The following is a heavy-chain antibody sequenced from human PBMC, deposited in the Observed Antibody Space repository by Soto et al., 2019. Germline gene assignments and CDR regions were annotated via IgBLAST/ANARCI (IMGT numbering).Heavy chain of an antibody. V-gene: IGHV3-74*01. CDR3: ARDHVVSRNWFDP. CDR2: INSDGSST. J-gene: IGHJ5*02. D-gene: IGHD2-21*01. Sequence: EVQLVESGGGLVQPGGSLRLSCAASGFTFSSYWMHWVRQAPGKGLVWVSRINSDGSSTSYSDSVKGRFTISRDNAKNTLYLQMNSLRAEDTAVYYCARDHVVSRNWFDPWGQGTLVTVSS. CDR1: GFTFSSYW.